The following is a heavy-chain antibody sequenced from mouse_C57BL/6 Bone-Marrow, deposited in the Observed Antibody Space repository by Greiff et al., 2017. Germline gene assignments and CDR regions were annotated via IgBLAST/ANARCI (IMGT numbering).Heavy chain of an antibody. Sequence: VQLKQSGGDLVKPGGSLKLSCAASGFTFSSYGMSWVRQTPDKRLEWVATISSGGSYTYYPDTVKGRFTISRDNAKNTLYLQMSSLKSEDTAMYCCARQRLDYFDDWGKGTTVTVSS. J-gene: IGHJ2*01. D-gene: IGHD2-4*01. CDR1: GFTFSSYG. CDR2: ISSGGSYT. V-gene: IGHV5-6*01. CDR3: ARQRLDYFDD.